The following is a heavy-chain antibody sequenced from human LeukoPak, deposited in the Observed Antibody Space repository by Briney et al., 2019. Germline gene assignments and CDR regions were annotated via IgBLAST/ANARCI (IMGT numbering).Heavy chain of an antibody. CDR1: GYTFTNYG. CDR2: IIPIFGTA. D-gene: IGHD7-27*01. CDR3: ARDAHNWGHRYYDY. V-gene: IGHV1-69*13. J-gene: IGHJ4*02. Sequence: SVKVSCKASGYTFTNYGISWVRQAPGQGLEWMGGIIPIFGTANYAQKFQGRVTITADESTSTAYMELSSLRSEDTAVYYCARDAHNWGHRYYDYWGRGTLVTVSS.